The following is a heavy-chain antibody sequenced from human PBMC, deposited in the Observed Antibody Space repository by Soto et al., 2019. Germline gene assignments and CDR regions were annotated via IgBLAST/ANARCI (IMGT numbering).Heavy chain of an antibody. CDR1: GGTFSSYA. Sequence: GASVKVSCKASGGTFSSYAISWVRQAPGQGLEWMGGIIPIFGTANYAQKLQGRVTITADESTSTAYMELSSLRSEDTAVYYCATALGSSWTDEVYWGQGTLVTVSS. CDR3: ATALGSSWTDEVY. V-gene: IGHV1-69*13. CDR2: IIPIFGTA. J-gene: IGHJ4*02. D-gene: IGHD6-13*01.